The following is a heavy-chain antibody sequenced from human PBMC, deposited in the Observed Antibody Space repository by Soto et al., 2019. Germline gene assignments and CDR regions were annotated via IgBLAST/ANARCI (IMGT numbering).Heavy chain of an antibody. CDR3: VRDGHRSGWPYDY. V-gene: IGHV3-7*01. CDR1: GFTFTTFW. Sequence: EVQLVDSGGGLVQPGGSLGLSCGASGFTFTTFWMSWVRQAPGKGLEWVASINQDGTEKQYVDSVKGRFTVSRDNAKNSLYLQMNSLRVEDTAVYYCVRDGHRSGWPYDYWGQGILVTVSS. D-gene: IGHD6-19*01. CDR2: INQDGTEK. J-gene: IGHJ4*02.